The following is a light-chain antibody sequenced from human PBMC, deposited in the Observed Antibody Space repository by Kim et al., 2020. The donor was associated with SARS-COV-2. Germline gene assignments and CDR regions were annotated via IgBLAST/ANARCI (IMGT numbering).Light chain of an antibody. J-gene: IGKJ1*01. Sequence: SPGERAPLSCGASQSVSNNLAWYQQKPGQAPRLLIYGTSTRATGIPARFSGSGSGTEFTLTISSLQSEDFAVYYCQEYNNWPPWTFGQGTKMDIK. V-gene: IGKV3-15*01. CDR1: QSVSNN. CDR3: QEYNNWPPWT. CDR2: GTS.